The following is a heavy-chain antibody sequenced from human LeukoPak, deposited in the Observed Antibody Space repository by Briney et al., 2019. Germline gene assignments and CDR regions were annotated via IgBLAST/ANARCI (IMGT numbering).Heavy chain of an antibody. J-gene: IGHJ4*02. CDR3: ARGATSLSYFDS. CDR2: IYYSGST. V-gene: IGHV4-59*01. Sequence: SETLSLTCTVSGGSISTYYWSRIRQPPGKGLVWIGYIYYSGSTNYNPSLKSRVTISVDTSKNQFSLKLSSVTAADTAVYYCARGATSLSYFDSRGQGTLVTVSS. D-gene: IGHD2/OR15-2a*01. CDR1: GGSISTYY.